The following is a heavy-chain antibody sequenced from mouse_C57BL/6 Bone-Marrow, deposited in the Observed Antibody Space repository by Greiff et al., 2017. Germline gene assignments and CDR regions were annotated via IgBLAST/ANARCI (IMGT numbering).Heavy chain of an antibody. J-gene: IGHJ1*03. V-gene: IGHV1-19*01. CDR3: ARGSLYWYFDD. Sequence: VQLQQSGPVLVKPGASVKMSCKASGYTFTDYYMNWVKQSHGKSLEWIGVINPYNGGTSYNQKFKGKATLTVDKSSSTAYMELNSLTSEDSAVYYCARGSLYWYFDDWGTGTTVTVSS. CDR1: GYTFTDYY. CDR2: INPYNGGT.